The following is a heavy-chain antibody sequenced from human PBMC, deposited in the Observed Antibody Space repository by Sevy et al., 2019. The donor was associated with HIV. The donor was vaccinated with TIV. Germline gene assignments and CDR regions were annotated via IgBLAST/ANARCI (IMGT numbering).Heavy chain of an antibody. Sequence: ASVNVSCKVFGVTFSGYAINWVRQSPGQGLEWMGWIVPSFDYSKYAQKFQGRVTFTADDSTDTAYMILTGLRSDDTAVYYCARPQRPSGYSSSGDAFDVWGQGTMVTVSS. CDR1: GVTFSGYA. D-gene: IGHD6-13*01. CDR3: ARPQRPSGYSSSGDAFDV. CDR2: IVPSFDYS. V-gene: IGHV1-69*13. J-gene: IGHJ3*01.